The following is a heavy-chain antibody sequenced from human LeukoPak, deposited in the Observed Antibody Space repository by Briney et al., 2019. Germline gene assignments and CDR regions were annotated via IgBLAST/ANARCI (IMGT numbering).Heavy chain of an antibody. J-gene: IGHJ6*02. Sequence: GASVKVSCKASGYTFTSYGISWVRQAPGQGLEWMGWIGAYNGNTNYAQKLQGRVTMTTDTSTSTAYMELRSLRSDDTAVYYCARTGDLDYYYYGMDVWGQGTTVTVSS. CDR2: IGAYNGNT. D-gene: IGHD4-17*01. CDR1: GYTFTSYG. V-gene: IGHV1-18*01. CDR3: ARTGDLDYYYYGMDV.